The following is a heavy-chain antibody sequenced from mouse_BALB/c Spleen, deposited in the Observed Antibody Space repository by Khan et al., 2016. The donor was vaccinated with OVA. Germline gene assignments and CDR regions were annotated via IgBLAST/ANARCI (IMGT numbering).Heavy chain of an antibody. CDR1: GFIFSSYS. CDR2: ISSGGDYT. Sequence: EVKLLESGGDLVKPGGSLKLSCAASGFIFSSYSMSWVRQTPDKGLEWVATISSGGDYTYYPDSVKGRFTISRDDAKNTLYLQMSSLKSEDTAMYYCASHLTGSFAYWGQGTLVTVSA. V-gene: IGHV5-6*01. J-gene: IGHJ3*01. D-gene: IGHD4-1*01. CDR3: ASHLTGSFAY.